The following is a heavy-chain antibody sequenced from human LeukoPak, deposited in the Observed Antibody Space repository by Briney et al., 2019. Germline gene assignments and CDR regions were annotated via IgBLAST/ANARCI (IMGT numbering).Heavy chain of an antibody. CDR1: GGSIIGYY. J-gene: IGHJ6*02. D-gene: IGHD5-18*01. Sequence: PSETLSLTCTVSGGSIIGYYLSWVRQPPGKGLEWIGYIYYSGTTNYNPSLKSRVTMSVDTSKNQFSLKLSSVTAADTAVYYCARGYLSDYYYYYGMDVWGQGTTVTVSS. CDR2: IYYSGTT. CDR3: ARGYLSDYYYYYGMDV. V-gene: IGHV4-59*12.